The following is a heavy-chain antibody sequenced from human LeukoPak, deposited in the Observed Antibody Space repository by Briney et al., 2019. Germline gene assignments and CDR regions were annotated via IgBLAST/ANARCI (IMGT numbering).Heavy chain of an antibody. D-gene: IGHD5-24*01. V-gene: IGHV4-38-2*01. Sequence: SETLSLTCAVPGYSISSGYYWGWIRQPPGKGLEWIGSIYHSGSTYYNPSLKSRVTISVDTSKNQFSLKLSSVTAADTAVYYCARRKRWLQFSFDPWGQGTLVTVSS. CDR1: GYSISSGYY. CDR3: ARRKRWLQFSFDP. CDR2: IYHSGST. J-gene: IGHJ5*02.